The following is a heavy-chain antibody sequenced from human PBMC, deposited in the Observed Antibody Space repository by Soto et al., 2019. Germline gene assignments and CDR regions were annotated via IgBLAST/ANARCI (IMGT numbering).Heavy chain of an antibody. D-gene: IGHD2-8*01. J-gene: IGHJ6*02. CDR2: ISYDGSNK. V-gene: IGHV3-30-3*01. CDR1: GFTFSRYT. Sequence: QVQLVESGGGVVQPGRSLRLSCAASGFTFSRYTMHWVRQAPGKGLEWVAVISYDGSNKYYADSEKGRFTISRDNFKNTLYLQVNSLRAEDTAVYYCAREYICVLYYYGMDVWGQGTTVTVSS. CDR3: AREYICVLYYYGMDV.